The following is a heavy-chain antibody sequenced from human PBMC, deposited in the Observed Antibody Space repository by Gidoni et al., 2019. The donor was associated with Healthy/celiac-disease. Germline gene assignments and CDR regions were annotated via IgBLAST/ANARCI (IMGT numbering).Heavy chain of an antibody. V-gene: IGHV4-34*01. CDR2: INHSGST. J-gene: IGHJ6*02. D-gene: IGHD6-6*01. Sequence: QVQLQQWGAGLLKPSETLSLTCAVYGGSFSGYYWSWIRQPPGKGLEWIGEINHSGSTNYNPSLKSRVTISVDTSKNQFSLKLSSVTAADTAVYYCARIRKQLARLYYYYYYGMDVWGQGTTVTVSS. CDR3: ARIRKQLARLYYYYYYGMDV. CDR1: GGSFSGYY.